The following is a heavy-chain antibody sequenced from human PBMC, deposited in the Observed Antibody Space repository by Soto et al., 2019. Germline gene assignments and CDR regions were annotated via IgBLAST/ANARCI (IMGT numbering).Heavy chain of an antibody. J-gene: IGHJ4*02. CDR3: ARGSGSISSPFPVY. D-gene: IGHD6-6*01. V-gene: IGHV1-18*04. CDR2: ISANNGDT. CDR1: GYTFTSYG. Sequence: ASVKVSCKASGYTFTSYGVTWVRQAPGQGLEWMGWISANNGDTNYAPKLQGRVTMTTDTSTSTAYMEVRSLTSADTAVYYCARGSGSISSPFPVYWGQGTLVTVSS.